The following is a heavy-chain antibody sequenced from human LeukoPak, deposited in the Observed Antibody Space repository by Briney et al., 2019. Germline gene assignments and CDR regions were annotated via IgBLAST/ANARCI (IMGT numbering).Heavy chain of an antibody. J-gene: IGHJ5*02. CDR2: ISWNSGSI. CDR3: AKDRGSSWYLGWFDP. CDR1: GFTFDDYA. V-gene: IGHV3-9*01. Sequence: GGSLRLSCAASGFTFDDYAMHWVRQAPGKGREWVSGISWNSGSIGYADSVKGRFTISRDNAKNSLYLQINSLRAEDTALYYCAKDRGSSWYLGWFDPWGQGTLVTVSS. D-gene: IGHD6-13*01.